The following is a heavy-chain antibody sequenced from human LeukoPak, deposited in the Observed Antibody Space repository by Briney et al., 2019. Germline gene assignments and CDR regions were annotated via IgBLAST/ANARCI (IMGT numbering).Heavy chain of an antibody. CDR3: ARQRRDYDILTGYYSWFDP. Sequence: PSETLSLTCIVAGGSISSYYWSWIRQPPGKGLGWNGYIYYSGSTDYNPSLKSRVTISVDTSKNPFSLKLSSVTAADTAVYYCARQRRDYDILTGYYSWFDPWGQGTLVTVSS. CDR1: GGSISSYY. J-gene: IGHJ5*02. D-gene: IGHD3-9*01. V-gene: IGHV4-59*08. CDR2: IYYSGST.